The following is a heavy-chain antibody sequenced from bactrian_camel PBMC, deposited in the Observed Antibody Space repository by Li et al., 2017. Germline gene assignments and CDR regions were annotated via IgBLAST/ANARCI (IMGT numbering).Heavy chain of an antibody. V-gene: IGHV3S40*01. J-gene: IGHJ4*01. Sequence: VQLVESGGGLVQVGGSLRLACVVSGFTFTKYHMTWVRHIPGKGLEWVSHISAGGNIKYADSVKGRFTFSRDNAKNMLYLQMNSLKSEDTALYYCVYHSGGYYGVYNYWGQGTQVTVS. CDR1: GFTFTKYH. CDR2: ISAGGNI. CDR3: VYHSGGYYGVYNY. D-gene: IGHD2*01.